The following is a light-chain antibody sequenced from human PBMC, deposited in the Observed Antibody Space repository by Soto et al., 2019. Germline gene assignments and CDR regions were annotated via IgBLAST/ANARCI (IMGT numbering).Light chain of an antibody. J-gene: IGLJ3*02. Sequence: QSALTQPASVSGSPGQSITISCSGTSSDIGRYDYVSWYQQLPGKAPTLIIYRVIHRPSGVSDRFSGSKSGNSASLSISALQTEDEAAYFCGSYTSATTWVFGGGTKLTVL. CDR3: GSYTSATTWV. CDR1: SSDIGRYDY. CDR2: RVI. V-gene: IGLV2-14*01.